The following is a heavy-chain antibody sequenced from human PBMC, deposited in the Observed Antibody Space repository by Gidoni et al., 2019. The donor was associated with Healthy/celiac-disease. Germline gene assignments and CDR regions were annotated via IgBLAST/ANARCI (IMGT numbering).Heavy chain of an antibody. CDR1: GYTFTGYY. V-gene: IGHV1-2*04. Sequence: QVQLVQSGAEVKKPGASVKVSCKASGYTFTGYYIHWGRQAPGQGLEWMGWINPNRGGTNYAQKFQGWVTMTRYTSISTAYMELSRLRSDDTAVYYCARAVDTAMVYYFDYWGQGTLVTVSS. CDR2: INPNRGGT. J-gene: IGHJ4*02. D-gene: IGHD5-18*01. CDR3: ARAVDTAMVYYFDY.